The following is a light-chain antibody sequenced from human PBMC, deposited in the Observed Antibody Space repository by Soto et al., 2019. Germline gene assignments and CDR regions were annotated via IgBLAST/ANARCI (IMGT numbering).Light chain of an antibody. CDR2: TAS. Sequence: DIQMTQSPSSLSASVGDRVTISCRASQSISTYLNWYQQTPGKAPKLLIHTASILESGVPSRFSGSASVTDFTLSITNVQPEDFAIYYCQQSYNIPLSFGPGTKVDIQ. V-gene: IGKV1-39*01. CDR1: QSISTY. CDR3: QQSYNIPLS. J-gene: IGKJ3*01.